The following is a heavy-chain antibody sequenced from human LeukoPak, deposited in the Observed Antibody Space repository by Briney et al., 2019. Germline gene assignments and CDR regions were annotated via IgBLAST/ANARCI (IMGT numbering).Heavy chain of an antibody. D-gene: IGHD3-22*01. CDR1: GGSISSGGYY. Sequence: PSETLSLTCTVSGGSISSGGYYWSWIRQHPGKGLEWIGYIYYSGSTYYNPSLKSRVTISVDTSKNQFSLKLSSVTAADTAVYYCARLSSLRGYYDSSGYYYEDWGQGTLVTVS. CDR2: IYYSGST. V-gene: IGHV4-31*03. CDR3: ARLSSLRGYYDSSGYYYED. J-gene: IGHJ4*02.